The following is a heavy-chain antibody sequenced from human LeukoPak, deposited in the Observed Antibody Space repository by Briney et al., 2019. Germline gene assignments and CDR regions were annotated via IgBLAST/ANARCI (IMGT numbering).Heavy chain of an antibody. J-gene: IGHJ3*02. CDR3: ARDKSWGRELLYAFDI. Sequence: GGSLRLSCAASGFTFSSYAMHWVRQAPGKGLEWVAVISYDGSNKYYADSVKGRFTISRDSAKNSLYLQMNSLRAEDTAVYYCARDKSWGRELLYAFDIWGQGTMVTVSS. CDR1: GFTFSSYA. CDR2: ISYDGSNK. D-gene: IGHD1-26*01. V-gene: IGHV3-30*04.